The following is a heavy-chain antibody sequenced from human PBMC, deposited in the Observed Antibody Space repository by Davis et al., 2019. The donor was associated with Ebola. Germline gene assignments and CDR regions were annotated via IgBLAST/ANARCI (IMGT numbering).Heavy chain of an antibody. V-gene: IGHV4-59*08. J-gene: IGHJ4*02. CDR2: IYYGGTT. D-gene: IGHD3-22*01. CDR3: ARHRRTGYYYIFDY. Sequence: SETLSLTCTVSGGSIDSHYWSWIRQPPGNGLEWLGYIYYGGTTKYNPSLKSRFTFSGDTSMNHLSLELRSVTAADTAVYYCARHRRTGYYYIFDYWGQGTLVTVSS. CDR1: GGSIDSHY.